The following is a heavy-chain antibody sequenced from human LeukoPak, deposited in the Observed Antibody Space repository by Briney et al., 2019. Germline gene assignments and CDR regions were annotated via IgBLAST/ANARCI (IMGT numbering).Heavy chain of an antibody. Sequence: ESGPVLVKPTETLALTCTVSGFSLSNARMGVSWIRQPPGKALEWLAHIFSNDEKSYSTSLKSRLTISKDTSKSQVVLIMTNMDPVDTATYYCARITGYCSGGSCRYFDYWGQGTLVTVSS. J-gene: IGHJ4*02. CDR1: GFSLSNARMG. CDR2: IFSNDEK. CDR3: ARITGYCSGGSCRYFDY. V-gene: IGHV2-26*01. D-gene: IGHD2-15*01.